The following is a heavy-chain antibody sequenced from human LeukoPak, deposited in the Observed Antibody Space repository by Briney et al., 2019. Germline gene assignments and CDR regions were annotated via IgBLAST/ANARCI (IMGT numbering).Heavy chain of an antibody. CDR1: GFPFSSYS. Sequence: GGSLRLSWAASGFPFSSYSMNWFRQAPGKGLEWASSISSSSSYIYYADSVKGRFTISRDNAKNSLYLQMNSLRAEDTAVYYCARDGGAAAMFWFDPWGQGTLVTVSS. V-gene: IGHV3-21*01. D-gene: IGHD2-2*01. CDR2: ISSSSSYI. J-gene: IGHJ5*02. CDR3: ARDGGAAAMFWFDP.